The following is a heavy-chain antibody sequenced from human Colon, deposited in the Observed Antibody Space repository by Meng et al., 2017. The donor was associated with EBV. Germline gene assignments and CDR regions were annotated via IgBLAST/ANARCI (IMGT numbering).Heavy chain of an antibody. V-gene: IGHV4-34*01. D-gene: IGHD1-26*01. CDR2: INHSGST. J-gene: IGHJ4*02. Sequence: VQLQQWGVGLLEPSETLSLTCAVDGGVFSGYYLSWIRQPPEKGLEWIGEINHSGSTNYNPSLKSRVTISVDTSKKQFSLKLSSVTAADTAVYYCARGPGGSYYLYYFDYWGQGTLVTVSS. CDR3: ARGPGGSYYLYYFDY. CDR1: GGVFSGYY.